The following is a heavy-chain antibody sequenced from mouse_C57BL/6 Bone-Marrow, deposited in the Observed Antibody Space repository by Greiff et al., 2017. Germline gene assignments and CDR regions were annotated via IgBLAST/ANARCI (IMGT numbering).Heavy chain of an antibody. V-gene: IGHV14-4*01. Sequence: EVQLQQSGAELVRPGASVKLSCTASGFNIKDDYMHWVKQRPEQGLEWIGWIDPENGDTEYASKFQGKATITADTSSNTAYLQLSCLTSEDTAVYYCTHDGYYGDYWGQGTTLTVSS. J-gene: IGHJ2*01. CDR2: IDPENGDT. CDR1: GFNIKDDY. CDR3: THDGYYGDY. D-gene: IGHD2-3*01.